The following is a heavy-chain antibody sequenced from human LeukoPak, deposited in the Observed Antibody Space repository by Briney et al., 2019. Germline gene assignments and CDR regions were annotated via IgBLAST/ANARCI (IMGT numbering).Heavy chain of an antibody. CDR1: EFTFSSYS. D-gene: IGHD5-12*01. Sequence: GGSLRLSCAASEFTFSSYSMNWVRQAPGKGLEWLSYITGSGSGIKYADSVKGRFTISRDNAKNPLYLQMNSLRDEDTAVYYCASPHSGYGWGQGTVVTVSS. CDR3: ASPHSGYG. V-gene: IGHV3-48*02. CDR2: ITGSGSGI. J-gene: IGHJ4*02.